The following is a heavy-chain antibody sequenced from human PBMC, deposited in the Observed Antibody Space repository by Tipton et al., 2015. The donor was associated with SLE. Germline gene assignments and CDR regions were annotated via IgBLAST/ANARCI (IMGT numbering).Heavy chain of an antibody. Sequence: QLGQSGAEVKKPGASVKVSCKASGYTFTSYGISWVRQAPGQGLEWMGWISAYNGNTNYAQKLQGRVTMTTDTSTSTAYMELRSLRSDVTAVYYCASDDSLVVVADPYSFDMWGKGTMVTVSS. D-gene: IGHD2-15*01. CDR1: GYTFTSYG. V-gene: IGHV1-18*01. J-gene: IGHJ3*02. CDR2: ISAYNGNT. CDR3: ASDDSLVVVADPYSFDM.